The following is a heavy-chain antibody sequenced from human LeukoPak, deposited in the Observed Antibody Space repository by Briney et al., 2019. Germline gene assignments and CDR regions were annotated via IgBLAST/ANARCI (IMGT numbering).Heavy chain of an antibody. CDR1: GFTFSTYG. J-gene: IGHJ6*03. CDR2: ISYDGSNK. Sequence: GGSLRLSCAASGFTFSTYGMHWVRQAPGKGLECVAVISYDGSNKYYADSVKGRFTISRDNSKNTLYLQMNSLRAEDTAVYYCAKDLIRGPIAALYMDVWGKGTTVTVSS. D-gene: IGHD6-6*01. CDR3: AKDLIRGPIAALYMDV. V-gene: IGHV3-30*18.